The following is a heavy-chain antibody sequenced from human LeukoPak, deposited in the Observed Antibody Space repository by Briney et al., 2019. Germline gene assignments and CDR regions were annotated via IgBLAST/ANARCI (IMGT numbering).Heavy chain of an antibody. CDR1: GGSFSGYY. Sequence: PSETLSLTCAVYGGSFSGYYWSWIRQPPGKGLEWIGEINHSGSTNYNPSLKSRVTISVDTSKNQLSLNLSSVTAADTAVYYCARSGGSGFQLDSWGQGTLVTVSS. CDR2: INHSGST. V-gene: IGHV4-34*01. D-gene: IGHD1-26*01. J-gene: IGHJ4*02. CDR3: ARSGGSGFQLDS.